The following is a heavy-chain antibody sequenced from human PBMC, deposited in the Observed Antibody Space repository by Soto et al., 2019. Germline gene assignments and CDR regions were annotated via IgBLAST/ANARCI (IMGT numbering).Heavy chain of an antibody. J-gene: IGHJ6*02. CDR2: IYSGGST. CDR3: AGPTVTTGYYYYYGMDV. CDR1: GFTVSSNY. D-gene: IGHD4-17*01. V-gene: IGHV3-53*01. Sequence: PGGSLRLSCAASGFTVSSNYMSWVRQAPGKGLEWVSVIYSGGSTYYADSVKGRFTISRDNSKNTLYLQMNSLRAEDTAVYYCAGPTVTTGYYYYYGMDVWGQGTTVTVSS.